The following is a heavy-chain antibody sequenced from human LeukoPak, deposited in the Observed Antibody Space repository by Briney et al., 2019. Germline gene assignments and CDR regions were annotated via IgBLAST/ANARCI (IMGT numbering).Heavy chain of an antibody. V-gene: IGHV3-9*01. CDR3: AKGEYYGSGSYSYAN. D-gene: IGHD3-10*01. Sequence: GGSLRLSCAASGFTFDDYAMHWVRQAPGKGLEWVSGISWNSGSIGYADSVKGRFTISRDNAKNSLYLQMNSLRAEDTALYYCAKGEYYGSGSYSYANWGQGTLVTVSS. CDR2: ISWNSGSI. J-gene: IGHJ4*02. CDR1: GFTFDDYA.